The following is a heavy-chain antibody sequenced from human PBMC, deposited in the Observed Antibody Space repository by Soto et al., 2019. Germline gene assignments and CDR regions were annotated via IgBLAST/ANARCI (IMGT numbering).Heavy chain of an antibody. Sequence: GASVKVSCKASGYTFTSYYMHWVRQAPGQGLEWMGIINPIGGSTNYAQKFQGRVTITADESTSTAYRELSSLRSEDTAVYYCAGGYYDSSGYYPVLRYFDYWGQGTLVTVSS. CDR3: AGGYYDSSGYYPVLRYFDY. D-gene: IGHD3-22*01. V-gene: IGHV1-46*01. CDR1: GYTFTSYY. CDR2: INPIGGST. J-gene: IGHJ4*02.